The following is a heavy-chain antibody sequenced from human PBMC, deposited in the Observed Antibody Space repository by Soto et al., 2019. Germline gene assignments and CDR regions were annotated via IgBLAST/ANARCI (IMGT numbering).Heavy chain of an antibody. CDR1: GFTFSNYA. V-gene: IGHV3-23*01. CDR2: ISGSGDST. J-gene: IGHJ4*02. CDR3: VKTSTYTLGYTGYPGSDH. Sequence: EVQLLESGGGLVQPGGSLRLSCAASGFTFSNYAMSWVRQAPGKGLEWVSAISGSGDSTYYADSLEGLFTISRDNSKDTLFLQMDSLRAEDTAVYYCVKTSTYTLGYTGYPGSDHWGQGTLVTVSS. D-gene: IGHD5-12*01.